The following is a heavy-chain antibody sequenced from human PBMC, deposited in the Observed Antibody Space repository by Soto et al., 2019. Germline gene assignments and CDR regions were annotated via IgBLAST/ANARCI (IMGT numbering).Heavy chain of an antibody. CDR2: LNSGGGTT. V-gene: IGHV3-23*01. J-gene: IGHJ4*02. D-gene: IGHD3-3*01. CDR1: GFTFSSYW. Sequence: PGGSLRLSCTASGFTFSSYWMHWVRQPPGKGLVWVSPLNSGGGTTYYADSVKGRFTISRDNSKNTLYLQMNSLRAEDTAVYYCAKGTGVDSIFGVVPLDYWGQGTLVTVSS. CDR3: AKGTGVDSIFGVVPLDY.